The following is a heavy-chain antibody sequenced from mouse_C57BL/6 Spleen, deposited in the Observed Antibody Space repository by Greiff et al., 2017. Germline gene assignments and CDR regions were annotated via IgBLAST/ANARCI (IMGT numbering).Heavy chain of an antibody. Sequence: QVQLQQPGAELVKPGASVKLSCKASGYTFTSYWMHWVKQRPGQGLEWIGMIHPNSGSTNYNEKFKNKATLTVDKSSSTAYMQLSSLTSEDSAVYYCARESEDGYVDVWGTGTTVTVSS. D-gene: IGHD2-3*01. CDR3: ARESEDGYVDV. CDR1: GYTFTSYW. CDR2: IHPNSGST. J-gene: IGHJ1*03. V-gene: IGHV1-64*01.